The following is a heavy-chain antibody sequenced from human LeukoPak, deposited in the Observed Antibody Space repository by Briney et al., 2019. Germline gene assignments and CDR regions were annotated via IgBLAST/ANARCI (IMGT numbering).Heavy chain of an antibody. V-gene: IGHV3-23*01. CDR3: ARREGDYYDSSGIY. Sequence: PGGSLRLSCAASGFTFSSYAMSWVRQAPGKGLEWVSAISGSGGSTYYADSVKGRFTISRDNSKNTLYLQMNSLRAEDTAVYYCARREGDYYDSSGIYWGQGTLVTVSS. CDR1: GFTFSSYA. CDR2: ISGSGGST. J-gene: IGHJ4*02. D-gene: IGHD3-22*01.